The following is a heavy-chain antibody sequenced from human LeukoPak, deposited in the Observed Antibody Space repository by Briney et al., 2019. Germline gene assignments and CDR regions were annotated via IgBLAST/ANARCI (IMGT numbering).Heavy chain of an antibody. CDR3: ARDEPILEWLPLRVGLDY. J-gene: IGHJ4*02. Sequence: HPGGSLRLSCAASGFTFSSYAMHWVRQAPGKGLEWVAVISYDGSNKYYADSEKGRFTISRDNSKNTLYLQMNSLRAEDTAVYYCARDEPILEWLPLRVGLDYWGQGTLVTVSS. CDR1: GFTFSSYA. CDR2: ISYDGSNK. D-gene: IGHD3-3*01. V-gene: IGHV3-30-3*01.